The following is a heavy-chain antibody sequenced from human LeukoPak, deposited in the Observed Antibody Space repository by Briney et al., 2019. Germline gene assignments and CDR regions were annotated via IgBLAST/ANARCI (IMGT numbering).Heavy chain of an antibody. Sequence: PSETLSLTCGVSGGSISNTNWWTWVRQPPGKGLEWIGEVNLQGSTNYNPSLKSRVAISVDKSENHISLKLTSVTAADTAVYYCARDSNCAGGTCYDSWGQGTLVTVSS. CDR3: ARDSNCAGGTCYDS. V-gene: IGHV4-4*02. CDR2: VNLQGST. J-gene: IGHJ4*02. CDR1: GGSISNTNW. D-gene: IGHD2-15*01.